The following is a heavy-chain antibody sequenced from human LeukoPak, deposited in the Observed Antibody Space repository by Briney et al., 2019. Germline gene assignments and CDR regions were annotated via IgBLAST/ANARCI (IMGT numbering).Heavy chain of an antibody. V-gene: IGHV3-23*01. CDR2: ISDSGGST. D-gene: IGHD6-6*01. Sequence: GGSLRLSCAASGFTFNTYAMSWVRQAPWERLQWVSGISDSGGSTYYADSVKGRFTISRDNSKNTLYLQMNSLRAEDTAVYYCAKAGGAARPYYFDYWGQGTLVTVSS. CDR1: GFTFNTYA. CDR3: AKAGGAARPYYFDY. J-gene: IGHJ4*02.